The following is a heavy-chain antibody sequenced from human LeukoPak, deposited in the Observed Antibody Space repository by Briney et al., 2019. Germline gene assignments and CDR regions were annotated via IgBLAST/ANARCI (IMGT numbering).Heavy chain of an antibody. D-gene: IGHD1-26*01. Sequence: PGGSLRLSCAASGFTFSSYAMHWVRQAPGKGLEWVAVISYDGSNKYYADSVKGRFTISRDNSKNALYLQMNSLRAEDTAVYYCARVEWELPLDAFDIWGQGTMVTVSS. V-gene: IGHV3-30-3*01. CDR2: ISYDGSNK. CDR3: ARVEWELPLDAFDI. CDR1: GFTFSSYA. J-gene: IGHJ3*02.